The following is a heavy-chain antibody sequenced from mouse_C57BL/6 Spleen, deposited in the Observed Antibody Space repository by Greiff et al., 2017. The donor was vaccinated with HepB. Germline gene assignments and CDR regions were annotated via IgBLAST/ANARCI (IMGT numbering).Heavy chain of an antibody. CDR2: INYDGSST. Sequence: DVQLVESEGGLVQPGSSMKLSCTASGFTFSDYYMAWVRQVPEKGLEWVANINYDGSSTYYLDSLKSRFIISRDNAKNILYLQMSSLKSEDTATYYCAREQGLHFDYWGQSTTLTVSS. CDR3: AREQGLHFDY. J-gene: IGHJ2*01. V-gene: IGHV5-16*01. D-gene: IGHD2-4*01. CDR1: GFTFSDYY.